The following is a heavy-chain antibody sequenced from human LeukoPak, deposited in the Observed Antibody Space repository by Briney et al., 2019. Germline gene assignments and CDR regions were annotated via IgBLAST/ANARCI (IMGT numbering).Heavy chain of an antibody. CDR2: IYTSGST. CDR1: GGSISSYH. V-gene: IGHV4-4*07. D-gene: IGHD6-13*01. J-gene: IGHJ4*02. CDR3: ARVGDYSSSWWTFDY. Sequence: SETLSLTCTVSGGSISSYHWSWIRQPAGKGLEWIGRIYTSGSTNYNPSLKSRVTMSVDTSKNQFSLKLSSVTAADTAVYYCARVGDYSSSWWTFDYWGQGALVTVSS.